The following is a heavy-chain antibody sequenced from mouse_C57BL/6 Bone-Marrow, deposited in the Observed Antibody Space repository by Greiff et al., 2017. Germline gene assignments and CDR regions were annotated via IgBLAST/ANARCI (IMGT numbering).Heavy chain of an antibody. V-gene: IGHV1-59*01. Sequence: QVQLKQPGAELVRPGTSVKLSCKASGYTFTSYWMHWVKQRPGQGLEWIGVIDPSDSYTNYNQKFRGKATLTVDTSSSTAYMQLSSLTSEDSAVYYCARRGDGYYVDYWGQGTTLTVSS. J-gene: IGHJ2*01. D-gene: IGHD2-3*01. CDR3: ARRGDGYYVDY. CDR1: GYTFTSYW. CDR2: IDPSDSYT.